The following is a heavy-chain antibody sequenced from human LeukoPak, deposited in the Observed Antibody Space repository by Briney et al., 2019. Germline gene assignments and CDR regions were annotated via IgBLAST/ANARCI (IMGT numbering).Heavy chain of an antibody. J-gene: IGHJ5*02. CDR3: ARVAVAAPTGGFDP. V-gene: IGHV3-21*01. CDR1: GFALRSYT. D-gene: IGHD2-15*01. Sequence: GGSLRLSCAASGFALRSYTVTWVRQAPGKGLEWVSSISSTSAYIYYAESVKGRFSISRDNVDNVVHLQMSSLRNEDTAFYYWARVAVAAPTGGFDPWGQGTLVTVPS. CDR2: ISSTSAYI.